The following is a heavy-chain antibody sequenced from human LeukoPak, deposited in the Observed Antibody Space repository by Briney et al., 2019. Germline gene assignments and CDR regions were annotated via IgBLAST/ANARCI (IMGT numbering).Heavy chain of an antibody. J-gene: IGHJ4*02. CDR3: AIDTEEFDY. CDR2: INHSGGT. Sequence: SETLSLTCAVYGGSFSGYYWSWIRQPPGKGLEWIGEINHSGGTNYNPSLKSRVTISVDTSKNQFSLKLSSVTAADTAVYYCAIDTEEFDYWGPGTLVTVSS. CDR1: GGSFSGYY. V-gene: IGHV4-34*01. D-gene: IGHD4-17*01.